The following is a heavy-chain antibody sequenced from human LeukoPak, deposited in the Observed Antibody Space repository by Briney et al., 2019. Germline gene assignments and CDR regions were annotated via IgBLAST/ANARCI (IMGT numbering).Heavy chain of an antibody. D-gene: IGHD1-14*01. CDR3: ARENRHDAFDI. V-gene: IGHV3-64*01. CDR2: ISSNGGST. J-gene: IGHJ3*02. Sequence: GGSLRLSCAASGFTFSSYAMHWVRQAPGKGLEYVSAISSNGGSTYYANSVKGRFTISRDNSKNTLYLQMGSLRAEDMAVYYCARENRHDAFDIWDQGTMVTVSS. CDR1: GFTFSSYA.